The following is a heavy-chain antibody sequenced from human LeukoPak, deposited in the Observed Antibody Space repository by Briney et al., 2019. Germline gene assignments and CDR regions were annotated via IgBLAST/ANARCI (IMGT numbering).Heavy chain of an antibody. Sequence: GGSLRLSCAASGFTFSDYYMSWIRQAPGKGLEWVSYISSSGSTIYYADSVKGRFTISRDNAKNSLYLQMNSLRAEDTAVYYCAKAPRGYYSNNYYYGMDVWGQGTTVTVSS. CDR2: ISSSGSTI. J-gene: IGHJ6*02. V-gene: IGHV3-11*01. D-gene: IGHD4-11*01. CDR3: AKAPRGYYSNNYYYGMDV. CDR1: GFTFSDYY.